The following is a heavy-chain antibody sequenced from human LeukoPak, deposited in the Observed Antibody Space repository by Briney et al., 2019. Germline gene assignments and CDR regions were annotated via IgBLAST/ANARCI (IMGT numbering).Heavy chain of an antibody. J-gene: IGHJ6*03. D-gene: IGHD5-12*01. CDR2: IFYSGGT. V-gene: IGHV4-39*07. CDR1: GGSINTPNYY. Sequence: SETLSLTCTVSGGSINTPNYYWGWIRQTPGKGLEWIGNIFYSGGTYYSPSLTSRVTISLDTSRNQFSLKVSSVTAADTAVYYCARDQRSGYSGYDYYYYYYMDVWGKGTTVTVSS. CDR3: ARDQRSGYSGYDYYYYYYMDV.